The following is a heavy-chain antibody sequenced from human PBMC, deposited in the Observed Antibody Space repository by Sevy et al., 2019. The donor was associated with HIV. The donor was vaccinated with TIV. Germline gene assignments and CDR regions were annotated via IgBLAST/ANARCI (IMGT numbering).Heavy chain of an antibody. D-gene: IGHD3-22*01. CDR2: ISSSGTTI. Sequence: GGSLRLSCEASVFTFSSYEMNWVRQAPGKGLEWVSYISSSGTTIKYADSVKGRFTISRDNAKNSLYMQMNSLRAEDTAVYYCARVDANYDKGFDPWGQGTLVTVSS. CDR1: VFTFSSYE. V-gene: IGHV3-48*03. CDR3: ARVDANYDKGFDP. J-gene: IGHJ5*02.